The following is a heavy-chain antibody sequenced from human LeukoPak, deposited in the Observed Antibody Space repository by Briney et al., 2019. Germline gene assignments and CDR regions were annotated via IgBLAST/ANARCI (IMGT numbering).Heavy chain of an antibody. D-gene: IGHD6-13*01. J-gene: IGHJ5*02. CDR2: INHSGST. Sequence: PSETLSLTCAVHGGSFSGYYWSWIRQPPGKGLEWIGEINHSGSTNYNPSLKSRVTISVDTSKNQFSLKLSSVTAADTAVYYCAREKGIAAAHGGWFDPWGQGTLVTVSS. V-gene: IGHV4-34*01. CDR3: AREKGIAAAHGGWFDP. CDR1: GGSFSGYY.